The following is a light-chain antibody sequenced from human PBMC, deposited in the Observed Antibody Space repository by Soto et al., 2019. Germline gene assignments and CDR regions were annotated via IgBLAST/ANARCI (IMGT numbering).Light chain of an antibody. CDR1: SSDVGGYNY. J-gene: IGLJ1*01. CDR3: CSYAGSSFV. V-gene: IGLV2-11*01. CDR2: DIS. Sequence: QSVLTQPRSVSGSPGQSVTISCTGTSSDVGGYNYVSWYQQHPGKAPKLMIYDISKRPSGVPDRFSGSKSGNTASLIISGLQAEDEADYYCCSYAGSSFVFGTGTKVTVL.